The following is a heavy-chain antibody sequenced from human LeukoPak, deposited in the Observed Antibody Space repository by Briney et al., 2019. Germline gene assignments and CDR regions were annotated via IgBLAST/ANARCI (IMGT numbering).Heavy chain of an antibody. CDR3: ARGRLYYYDSSGYYYLDY. CDR1: GGSFSGYY. D-gene: IGHD3-22*01. J-gene: IGHJ4*02. V-gene: IGHV4-34*01. Sequence: PSETLSLTCAVYGGSFSGYYWSWIRQPPGKGLEWIGEINHSGSTNYNPSLKSRVTISVDTSKNQFSLKLSSVTAADTAVYYCARGRLYYYDSSGYYYLDYWGQGTLVTVSS. CDR2: INHSGST.